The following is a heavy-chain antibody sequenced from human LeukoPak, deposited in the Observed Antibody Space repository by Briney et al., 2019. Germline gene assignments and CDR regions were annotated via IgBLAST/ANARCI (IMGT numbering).Heavy chain of an antibody. V-gene: IGHV3-7*01. J-gene: IGHJ4*02. CDR2: IKQDGSEK. D-gene: IGHD6-19*01. CDR3: ASGGSSGWYFDY. CDR1: GFTFSSYS. Sequence: SGGSLRLSCAASGFTFSSYSMSWVRQSPGKGLEWVANIKQDGSEKYYVDSVKGRFTISRDNAKNSVYLQMNSLRAVDTAVYYCASGGSSGWYFDYWGQGTLVTVSS.